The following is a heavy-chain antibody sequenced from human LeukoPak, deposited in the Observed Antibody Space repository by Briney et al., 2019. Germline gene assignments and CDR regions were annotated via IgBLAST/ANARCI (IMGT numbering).Heavy chain of an antibody. V-gene: IGHV1-2*06. CDR2: INPNSGGT. CDR1: GGTFSSYA. J-gene: IGHJ6*02. D-gene: IGHD2-15*01. CDR3: ARDPLGYCSGGSCYSDYYYGMDV. Sequence: GASVKVSCKASGGTFSSYAISWVRQAPGQGLEWMGRINPNSGGTNYAQKFQGRVTMTRDTSISTAYMELSRLRSDDTAVYYCARDPLGYCSGGSCYSDYYYGMDVWGQGTTVTVSS.